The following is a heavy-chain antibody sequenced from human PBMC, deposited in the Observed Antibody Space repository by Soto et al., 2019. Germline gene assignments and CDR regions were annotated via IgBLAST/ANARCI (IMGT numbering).Heavy chain of an antibody. V-gene: IGHV4-59*01. CDR2: IFYSGNT. D-gene: IGHD3-10*01. CDR3: ARDRMGYSGSGRCVGLCHYYHGMDV. Sequence: QVQLQESGPGLVKPSETLSLTCTVYGGSISSYYWSWIRQSPGKGLEWIGYIFYSGNTNYNPSLKSRVTISVDTSKNQFSLRLSSVTAADTAVYYCARDRMGYSGSGRCVGLCHYYHGMDVWGQGTTVTVSS. J-gene: IGHJ6*02. CDR1: GGSISSYY.